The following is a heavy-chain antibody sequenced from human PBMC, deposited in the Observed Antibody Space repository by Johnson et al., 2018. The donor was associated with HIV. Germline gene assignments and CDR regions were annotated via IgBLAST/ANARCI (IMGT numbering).Heavy chain of an antibody. D-gene: IGHD6-19*01. J-gene: IGHJ3*02. CDR2: ISYDGNNK. V-gene: IGHV3-30*03. CDR3: ARETGIGVADTARTGFDI. Sequence: QVQVLESGGGLVQPGRSLRFSCAASGFTFSTYDMHWVRQAPGKGLEWVAVISYDGNNKYYVDSVKGRFTISRDNSKNTLYLQMNSLRAGDTAVYYCARETGIGVADTARTGFDIWGQGTMVTGSS. CDR1: GFTFSTYD.